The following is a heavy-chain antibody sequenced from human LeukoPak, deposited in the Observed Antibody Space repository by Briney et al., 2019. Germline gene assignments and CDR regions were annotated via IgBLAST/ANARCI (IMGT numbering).Heavy chain of an antibody. Sequence: SETLSLTCTVSGGSISSHYWSWIRQPPGKGVEWVGYIYYSGSTNNNPSLKSRVTISVDKSKNQFSLKLSSVTAADKAVYYCARVPVVVVPTEYWFDPWGQGTLVTVSS. CDR3: ARVPVVVVPTEYWFDP. CDR2: IYYSGST. CDR1: GGSISSHY. J-gene: IGHJ5*02. D-gene: IGHD2-2*01. V-gene: IGHV4-59*11.